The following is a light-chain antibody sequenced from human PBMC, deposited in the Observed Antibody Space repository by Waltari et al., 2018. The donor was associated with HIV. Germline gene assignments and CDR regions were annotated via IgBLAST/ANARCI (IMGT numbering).Light chain of an antibody. V-gene: IGLV1-44*01. CDR3: ATWDDSLNGVV. CDR2: SNN. J-gene: IGLJ3*02. CDR1: SSNIGSNT. Sequence: ISCSGGSSNIGSNTVNWYQHLPGTASKVLIYSNNQRPSEVPDRFSGSKSGTSVSLAISGLQSEDEADYYCATWDDSLNGVVFGGGTKLTV.